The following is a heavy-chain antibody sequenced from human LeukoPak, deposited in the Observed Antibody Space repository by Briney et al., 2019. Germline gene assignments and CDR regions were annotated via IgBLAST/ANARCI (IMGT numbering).Heavy chain of an antibody. V-gene: IGHV1-2*02. CDR3: ARGRYSSGWYDFDY. D-gene: IGHD6-19*01. CDR2: INPYSGDT. J-gene: IGHJ4*02. CDR1: GYTFTGYY. Sequence: ASVKVSCKASGYTFTGYYMHWVRQAPGQGLEWMGWINPYSGDTNYPQKFQGRVTMTGDTSISTAYMELSSLRSDDTAVYYCARGRYSSGWYDFDYWGQGTLVTVSS.